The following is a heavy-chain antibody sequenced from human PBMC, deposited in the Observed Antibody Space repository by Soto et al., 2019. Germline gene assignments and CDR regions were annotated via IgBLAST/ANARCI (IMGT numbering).Heavy chain of an antibody. V-gene: IGHV3-23*01. Sequence: LRLGCVACGITVGSRAMGWVRQAPGEGLEWVSTITDSGGDAKYADSVRGRFAISRDNSKKTLYLQMSSLTAEDSAIYYCARGSTDSYPGSRIFDFWGRGTLVTVSS. D-gene: IGHD3-10*01. CDR3: ARGSTDSYPGSRIFDF. CDR1: GITVGSRA. CDR2: ITDSGGDA. J-gene: IGHJ4*02.